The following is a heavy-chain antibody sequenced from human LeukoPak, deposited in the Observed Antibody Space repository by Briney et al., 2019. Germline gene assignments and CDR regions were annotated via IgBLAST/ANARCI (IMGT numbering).Heavy chain of an antibody. CDR3: ARGADWEPYYFDY. D-gene: IGHD1-26*01. Sequence: ASVKVSCKASGYTFTGYYMHWVRQAPGQGLEWMGWINPNSGGTDYAQKFQGRVTMTRDTSISTAYMELSRLRSDDTAVYYCARGADWEPYYFDYWGQGTLVTVSS. CDR2: INPNSGGT. V-gene: IGHV1-2*02. CDR1: GYTFTGYY. J-gene: IGHJ4*02.